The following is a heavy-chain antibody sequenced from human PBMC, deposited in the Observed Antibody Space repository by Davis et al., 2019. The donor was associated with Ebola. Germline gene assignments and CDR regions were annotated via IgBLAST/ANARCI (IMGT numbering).Heavy chain of an antibody. D-gene: IGHD4-11*01. J-gene: IGHJ4*01. V-gene: IGHV3-43*01. Sequence: SLILYCAASGFTFDDYTMHWVRHAPGQRLEWVSLLIWDGGSTYYADSVKGRFTISRDNSKNSLYLQMNSLRTEDTALYYCAKDIGYSNYGGMDYWGQGTLVTVSS. CDR1: GFTFDDYT. CDR3: AKDIGYSNYGGMDY. CDR2: LIWDGGST.